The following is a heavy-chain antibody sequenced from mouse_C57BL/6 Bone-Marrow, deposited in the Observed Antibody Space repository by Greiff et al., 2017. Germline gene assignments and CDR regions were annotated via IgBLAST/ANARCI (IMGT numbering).Heavy chain of an antibody. CDR3: ARPYYNNYWYFDV. CDR1: GYTFTSYW. Sequence: QVQLQQPGAELVKPGASVKMSCKASGYTFTSYWITWVKQRPGQGLEWIGDIYPGSGSTNYNEKLKSKATLTVDTSSSTAYIQLSSLTSEDYVVYYCARPYYNNYWYFDVWCTGTTVTVSS. CDR2: IYPGSGST. J-gene: IGHJ1*03. D-gene: IGHD2-5*01. V-gene: IGHV1-55*01.